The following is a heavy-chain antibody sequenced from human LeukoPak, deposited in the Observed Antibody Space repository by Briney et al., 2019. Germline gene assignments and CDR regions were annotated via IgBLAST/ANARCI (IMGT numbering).Heavy chain of an antibody. D-gene: IGHD3-3*01. Sequence: SETLSLTCTVSGGSISSYYWSWIRQPAGKGLEWIGRIYTSGSTNYNPSLKSRVTMSVDTSKNQFSLKLSSVTAADTAVYCCARDAPYYDFWSGYYWDAFDIWGQGTMVTVSS. J-gene: IGHJ3*02. CDR2: IYTSGST. CDR3: ARDAPYYDFWSGYYWDAFDI. V-gene: IGHV4-4*07. CDR1: GGSISSYY.